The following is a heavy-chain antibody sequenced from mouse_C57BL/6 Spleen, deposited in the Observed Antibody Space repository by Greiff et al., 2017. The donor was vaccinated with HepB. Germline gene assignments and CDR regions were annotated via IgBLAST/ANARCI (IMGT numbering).Heavy chain of an antibody. J-gene: IGHJ4*01. CDR1: GYTFTSYW. CDR3: ARSGNDYDGRVYAMDY. CDR2: IDPSDSYT. Sequence: QVQLQQPGAELVKPGASVKLSCKASGYTFTSYWMQWVKQRPGQGLEWIGEIDPSDSYTNYNQKFKGKATLTVDTSSSTAYMQLSSLTSEDSAVYYCARSGNDYDGRVYAMDYWGQGTSVTVSS. V-gene: IGHV1-50*01. D-gene: IGHD2-4*01.